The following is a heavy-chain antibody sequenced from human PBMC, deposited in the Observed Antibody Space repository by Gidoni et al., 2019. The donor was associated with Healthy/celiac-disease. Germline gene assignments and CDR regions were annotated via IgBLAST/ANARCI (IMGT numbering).Heavy chain of an antibody. Sequence: QVQLVQSAAEVKTPGSSVKVSCKASGGPFRSYPISWERQDPGQGLEWMGRIIPILCIANYAQKFQGRVTITADKSTRTAYMELSSLRSEDTAVYYCARDQRGYSYGYADYWGQGTLVTVSS. CDR3: ARDQRGYSYGYADY. CDR2: IIPILCIA. CDR1: GGPFRSYP. V-gene: IGHV1-69*04. J-gene: IGHJ4*02. D-gene: IGHD5-18*01.